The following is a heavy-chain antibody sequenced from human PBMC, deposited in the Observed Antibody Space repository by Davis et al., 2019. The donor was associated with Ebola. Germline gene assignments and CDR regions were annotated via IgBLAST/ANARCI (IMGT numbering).Heavy chain of an antibody. CDR3: AKDSQENRIAVAPSDFDY. Sequence: SLKISCAASGFTFDDYAMHWVRQVPGKGLEWVSGISWNSNSIGYAGSVKGRFTISRDNAKDSLYLQMNSLRAEDTALYYCAKDSQENRIAVAPSDFDYWGQGTLVTVSS. J-gene: IGHJ4*02. CDR2: ISWNSNSI. D-gene: IGHD6-19*01. CDR1: GFTFDDYA. V-gene: IGHV3-9*01.